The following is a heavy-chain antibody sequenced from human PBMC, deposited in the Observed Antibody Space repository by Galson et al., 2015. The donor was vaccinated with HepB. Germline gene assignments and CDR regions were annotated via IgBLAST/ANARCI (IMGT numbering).Heavy chain of an antibody. V-gene: IGHV1-18*04. Sequence: SVKVSCKASGYTFTSNGISWVRQAPGQGLEWLGWISTRSGKTNYAQRLQGRVTMTTDTSTSTAYMELRRLGSDDTAIYYCVRDRLHSFDCWGQGTLVTVSS. CDR1: GYTFTSNG. CDR2: ISTRSGKT. J-gene: IGHJ4*02. CDR3: VRDRLHSFDC.